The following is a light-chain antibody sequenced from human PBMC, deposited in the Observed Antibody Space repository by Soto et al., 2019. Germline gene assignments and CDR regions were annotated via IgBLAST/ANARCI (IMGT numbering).Light chain of an antibody. Sequence: EIVMTQSPPSLTVTPGEPASISCRSSQRILHSNGNTFLDWYLQKPGQSPQLLIYLGSNRASGVPDRVSGSEAGTDFTLKISRVEAEDVGVYYCMQALQTPYTFGQGTKLEIK. J-gene: IGKJ2*01. V-gene: IGKV2-28*01. CDR3: MQALQTPYT. CDR2: LGS. CDR1: QRILHSNGNTF.